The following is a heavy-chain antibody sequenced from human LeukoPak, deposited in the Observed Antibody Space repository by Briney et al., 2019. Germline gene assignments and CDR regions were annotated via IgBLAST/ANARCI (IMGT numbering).Heavy chain of an antibody. CDR2: ITPIFATP. V-gene: IGHV1-69*01. CDR3: ARWAGYCRITDCYSAFDY. Sequence: SVKVSCKASGGTFSNYAISWVRQAPGQGLEWMGGITPIFATPSYAQKFQGRVTITADESTSTAYMELSGLRSEDTAVYYCARWAGYCRITDCYSAFDYWGQGTLVTVSS. J-gene: IGHJ4*02. CDR1: GGTFSNYA. D-gene: IGHD2-2*02.